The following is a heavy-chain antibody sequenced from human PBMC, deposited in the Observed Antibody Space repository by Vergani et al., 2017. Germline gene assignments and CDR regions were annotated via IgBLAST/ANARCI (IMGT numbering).Heavy chain of an antibody. CDR3: ATLRGSSWYNWFDP. D-gene: IGHD6-13*01. V-gene: IGHV4-39*07. Sequence: QLQLQESGPGLVKPSETLSLTCTVSGGSISSSSYYWGWIRQPPGKGLEWIGSIYYSGSTYYNPSLKSRVTISVDTSKNQFSLKLSSVTAADTAVYYWATLRGSSWYNWFDPWGQGTLVTVSS. CDR1: GGSISSSSYY. CDR2: IYYSGST. J-gene: IGHJ5*02.